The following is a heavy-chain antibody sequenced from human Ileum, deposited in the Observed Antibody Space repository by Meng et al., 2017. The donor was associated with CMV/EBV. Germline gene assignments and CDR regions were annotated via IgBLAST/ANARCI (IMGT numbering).Heavy chain of an antibody. Sequence: SGFSFIRFAMNWVRQAPGKGLEWVASMTGTSDYAYYADSVRGRFTISRDNSKNIVYLQMNSLRAEDTAVYYCAKSPRWGDFWNLGDFWGQGTLVTVSS. CDR1: GFSFIRFA. D-gene: IGHD3-3*01. CDR3: AKSPRWGDFWNLGDF. J-gene: IGHJ4*01. CDR2: MTGTSDYA. V-gene: IGHV3-23*01.